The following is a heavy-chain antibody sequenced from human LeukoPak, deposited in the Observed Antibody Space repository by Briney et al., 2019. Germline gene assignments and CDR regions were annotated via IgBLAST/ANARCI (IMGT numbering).Heavy chain of an antibody. Sequence: GGSLRLSCAASGFTFSNYAMSWVRQAPGKGLEWVSAIDSTGAYTWYADSVKGRFTISRDNSKNTLYLQMNSLGAEDTAVYSCARGYCTSSSCYNDYWGQGTLVTVSS. CDR3: ARGYCTSSSCYNDY. CDR1: GFTFSNYA. J-gene: IGHJ4*02. CDR2: IDSTGAYT. D-gene: IGHD2-2*02. V-gene: IGHV3-23*01.